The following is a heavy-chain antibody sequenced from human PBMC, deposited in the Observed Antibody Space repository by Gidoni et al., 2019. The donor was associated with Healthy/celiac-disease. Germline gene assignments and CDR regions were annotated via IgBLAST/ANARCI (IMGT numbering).Heavy chain of an antibody. D-gene: IGHD4-17*01. CDR2: IYSGGST. CDR3: ARERYGDLNYYYYYMDV. CDR1: GFTVSSNY. J-gene: IGHJ6*03. V-gene: IGHV3-53*02. Sequence: EVQLVETGGGSIQPGGSLRLSCAASGFTVSSNYMSWVRQAPGKGLEWVSVIYSGGSTYYADSVKGRFTISRDNSKNTLYLQMNSLRAEDTAVYYCARERYGDLNYYYYYMDVWGKGTTVTVSS.